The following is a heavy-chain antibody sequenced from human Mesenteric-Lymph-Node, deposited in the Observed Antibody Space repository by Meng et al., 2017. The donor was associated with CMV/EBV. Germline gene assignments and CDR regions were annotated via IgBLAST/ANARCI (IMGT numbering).Heavy chain of an antibody. CDR2: IYYSEST. Sequence: GSISSGDYYWSWIRQPPGKGLEWIGYIYYSESTYYNPSLKSRVTVSVDTSKNQFSLKLSSVTAADTAVYYCARDLLRGNSDLGWFDPWGQGTLVTVSS. CDR3: ARDLLRGNSDLGWFDP. CDR1: GSISSGDYY. J-gene: IGHJ5*02. V-gene: IGHV4-30-4*08. D-gene: IGHD4-23*01.